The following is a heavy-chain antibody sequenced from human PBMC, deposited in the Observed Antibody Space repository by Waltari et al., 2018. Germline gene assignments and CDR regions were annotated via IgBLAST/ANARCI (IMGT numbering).Heavy chain of an antibody. V-gene: IGHV3-7*01. J-gene: IGHJ4*02. CDR1: GFTFSNYW. Sequence: EVQVVESGGGLVQPGGSLRLSCAASGFTFSNYWMTWVRRAPGEGLEWVANINQDGNGLHYVDSVRGRFTISRDNAKNSMFLQMNSLRAEDTAVYYCARVPLPWYLDYWGQGTLVTVSS. CDR3: ARVPLPWYLDY. CDR2: INQDGNGL.